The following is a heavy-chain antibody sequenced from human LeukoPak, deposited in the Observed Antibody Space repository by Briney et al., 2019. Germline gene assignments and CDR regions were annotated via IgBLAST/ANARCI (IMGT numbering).Heavy chain of an antibody. V-gene: IGHV4-34*01. CDR1: GGSFSGYY. Sequence: PSETLSLTCAVYGGSFSGYYWSWIRQPPGKGLEWIGEINHSGSTNYSPSLKSRVTISVDTSKNQFSLKLSSVTAADTAVYYCARGPFYGNYRPVDYWGQGTLVTVSS. CDR2: INHSGST. J-gene: IGHJ4*02. CDR3: ARGPFYGNYRPVDY. D-gene: IGHD2/OR15-2a*01.